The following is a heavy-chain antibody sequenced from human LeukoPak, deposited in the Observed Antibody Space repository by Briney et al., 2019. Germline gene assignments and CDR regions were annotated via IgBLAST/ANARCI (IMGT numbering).Heavy chain of an antibody. Sequence: PSETLSLTCIVSGGSISSYYWSWIRQPPGKGLEWIGYIYYSGSTNYNPSLKSRVTISVDTSKNQFSLKLSSVTAADTAVYYCARAVLWFGELSWFDPWGQGTLVTVSS. V-gene: IGHV4-59*01. CDR3: ARAVLWFGELSWFDP. D-gene: IGHD3-10*01. CDR2: IYYSGST. J-gene: IGHJ5*02. CDR1: GGSISSYY.